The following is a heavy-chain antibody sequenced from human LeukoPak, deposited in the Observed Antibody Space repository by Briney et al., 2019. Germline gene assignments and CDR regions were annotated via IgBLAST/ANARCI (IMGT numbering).Heavy chain of an antibody. CDR1: GGSISRYY. Sequence: SETLSLTCTVSGGSISRYYWSWIRQPPGKGLECIGYIYYSGSTNYNPSLKSRVTISVDTSKNQFSLKLSSVTAADTAVYYCARRTYFYDSSGYYFDYLGQGTLVTVSS. V-gene: IGHV4-59*01. J-gene: IGHJ4*02. CDR2: IYYSGST. CDR3: ARRTYFYDSSGYYFDY. D-gene: IGHD3-22*01.